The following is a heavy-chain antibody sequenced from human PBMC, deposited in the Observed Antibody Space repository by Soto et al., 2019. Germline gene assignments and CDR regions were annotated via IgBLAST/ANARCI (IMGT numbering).Heavy chain of an antibody. V-gene: IGHV4-4*07. CDR1: GGSICTYY. CDR3: ARGGTVIIPTATAFDY. J-gene: IGHJ4*02. CDR2: IYASGST. D-gene: IGHD2-2*01. Sequence: SETLSLTCTVSGGSICTYYWSWIRQPAGKGLEWIGRIYASGSTNYNPSLKSRVTMSVATSKNQFSLKLSSVTAADTAVYYCARGGTVIIPTATAFDYWGQGTLVTVSS.